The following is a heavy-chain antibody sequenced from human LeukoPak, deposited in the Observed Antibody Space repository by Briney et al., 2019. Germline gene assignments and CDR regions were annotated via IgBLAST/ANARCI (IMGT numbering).Heavy chain of an antibody. CDR2: INHSGST. CDR3: ARGTKTLSITMVRGVIIFDY. J-gene: IGHJ4*02. V-gene: IGHV4-34*01. CDR1: GGSFSGYY. Sequence: KPSETLSLTCAVYGGSFSGYYWSWIRQPPGKGLEWIGEINHSGSTNYNPSLKSRVTISVDTSKNQFSLKLSSVTAADTAVYYCARGTKTLSITMVRGVIIFDYWGQGTLVTVSS. D-gene: IGHD3-10*01.